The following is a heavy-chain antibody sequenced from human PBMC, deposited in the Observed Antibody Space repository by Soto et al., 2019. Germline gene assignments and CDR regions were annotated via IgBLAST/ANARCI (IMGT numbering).Heavy chain of an antibody. D-gene: IGHD3-10*01. Sequence: QVQLVQSGAEVKKPGSSVKVSCKASGGTFSPYTINWVRQAPGQGLEWMGRIIPSHGGKNYAQKFQARVTITADKSTSTAYMELSGLRFEDTAMYYCTRDWEITVSTWSFGGFWGRGTLVTVSS. CDR1: GGTFSPYT. CDR2: IIPSHGGK. J-gene: IGHJ4*02. V-gene: IGHV1-69*08. CDR3: TRDWEITVSTWSFGGF.